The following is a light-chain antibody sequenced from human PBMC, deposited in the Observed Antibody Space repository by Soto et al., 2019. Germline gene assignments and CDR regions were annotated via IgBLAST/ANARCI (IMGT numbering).Light chain of an antibody. CDR2: GAS. CDR1: QSISSSH. J-gene: IGKJ5*01. CDR3: QHRIT. V-gene: IGKV3-20*01. Sequence: ESVLTQSPGTLSLSPGDRATLSCRASQSISSSHLAWYQQAPGQAPRLLIYGASSRATGIPDRFSGSGSGTDFTLTISRLEPEDFAVYYCQHRITFGQGTRLEIK.